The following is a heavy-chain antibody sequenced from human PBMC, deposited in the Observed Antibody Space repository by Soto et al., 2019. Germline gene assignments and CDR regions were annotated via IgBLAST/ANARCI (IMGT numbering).Heavy chain of an antibody. CDR3: TVGSGFDY. CDR1: GFTFSSYA. V-gene: IGHV3-73*01. CDR2: IRSKANSYAT. J-gene: IGHJ4*02. Sequence: VQLVESGGGVVQPGRSLRLSCAASGFTFSSYAMHWVRQAPGKGLEWVGRIRSKANSYATAYAASVKGRFTISRDDSKNTAYLQMNSLKTEDTAVYYCTVGSGFDYWGQGTLVTVSS. D-gene: IGHD3-10*01.